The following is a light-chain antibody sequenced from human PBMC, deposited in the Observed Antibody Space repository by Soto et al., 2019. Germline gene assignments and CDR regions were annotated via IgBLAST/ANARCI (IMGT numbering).Light chain of an antibody. J-gene: IGKJ2*01. Sequence: DIQMTQSPSSLSASVGDTVTITCRASQSISVHLNWYQQKPGKVPKLLIYDASNLQSGVPLRFSGSRSETDFALTIISLQHEDFATYYCQQSYITPYTFGQGTKLEIK. V-gene: IGKV1-39*01. CDR2: DAS. CDR1: QSISVH. CDR3: QQSYITPYT.